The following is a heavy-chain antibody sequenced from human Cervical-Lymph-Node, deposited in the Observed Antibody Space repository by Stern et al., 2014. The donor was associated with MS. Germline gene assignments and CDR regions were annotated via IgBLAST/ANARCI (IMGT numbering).Heavy chain of an antibody. D-gene: IGHD2-2*01. CDR1: GGSISSGDYY. V-gene: IGHV4-30-4*01. CDR3: ASANCSSTSCPNWFDP. CDR2: IYYSGST. Sequence: QVQLQESGPGLVKPSQTLSLTCTVSGGSISSGDYYWSWIRQPPGKGLEWIGYIYYSGSTYYNPSLKSRVTISVDTSKNQLSLKLSSVTAADTAVYYCASANCSSTSCPNWFDPWGQGTLVTVSS. J-gene: IGHJ5*02.